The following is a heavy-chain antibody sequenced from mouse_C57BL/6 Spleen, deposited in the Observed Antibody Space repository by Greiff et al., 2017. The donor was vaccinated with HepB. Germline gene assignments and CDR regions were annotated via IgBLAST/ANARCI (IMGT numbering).Heavy chain of an antibody. Sequence: QVQLKQPGAELVRPGSSVKLSCKASGYTFTSYWMHWVKQRPIQGLEWIGNIDPSDSETHYNQKFKDKATLTVAKYSSTAYMQLSSLTSEDSAVYYCARFVTTGTGFAYWGQGTLVTVSA. CDR3: ARFVTTGTGFAY. J-gene: IGHJ3*01. CDR2: IDPSDSET. D-gene: IGHD1-2*01. V-gene: IGHV1-52*01. CDR1: GYTFTSYW.